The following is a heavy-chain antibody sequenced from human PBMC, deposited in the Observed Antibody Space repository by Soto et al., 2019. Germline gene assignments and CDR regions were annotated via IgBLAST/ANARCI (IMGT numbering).Heavy chain of an antibody. CDR1: GFTFSHHS. V-gene: IGHV1-3*04. CDR3: VRGKEAGVWFDP. J-gene: IGHJ5*02. D-gene: IGHD3-10*01. Sequence: QVQLVQSGAEVTKPGASVQVSCKASGFTFSHHSIHWVRQAPGQRLEWMGWINSDTGYTKYSQKFQARLTITWDSSAKTAYMELSSLQSEDTAVHYCVRGKEAGVWFDPWGQGTLVTVSS. CDR2: INSDTGYT.